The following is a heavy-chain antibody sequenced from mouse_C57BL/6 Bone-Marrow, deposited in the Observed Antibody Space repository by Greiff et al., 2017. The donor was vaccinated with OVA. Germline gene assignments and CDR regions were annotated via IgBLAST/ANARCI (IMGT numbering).Heavy chain of an antibody. CDR2: IDPSDSYT. CDR1: GYTFTSYW. CDR3: ARSPSNCSHYVGY. D-gene: IGHD2-5*01. Sequence: QVQLQQPGAELVMPGASVKLSCKASGYTFTSYWMHWVKQRPGQGLEWIGEIDPSDSYTNYNQKFKGKSTLTVDKSSNTAYMQLSSLTAEDSAVYYCARSPSNCSHYVGYWGQGTTLTVSS. V-gene: IGHV1-69*01. J-gene: IGHJ2*01.